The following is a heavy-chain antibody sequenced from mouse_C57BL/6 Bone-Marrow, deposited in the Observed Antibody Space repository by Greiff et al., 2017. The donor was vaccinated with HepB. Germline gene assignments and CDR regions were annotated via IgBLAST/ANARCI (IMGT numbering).Heavy chain of an antibody. D-gene: IGHD1-1*01. Sequence: QVQLQQSGPELVKPGASVKISCKASGYAFSSSWMNWVKQRPGKGLEWIGRIYPGDGDTNYNGKFKGKATLTADKSSSTAYIQISSLTSEDSAVYVCASRVTTVVSYFDYWGQGTTLTVSS. CDR3: ASRVTTVVSYFDY. CDR1: GYAFSSSW. CDR2: IYPGDGDT. J-gene: IGHJ2*01. V-gene: IGHV1-82*01.